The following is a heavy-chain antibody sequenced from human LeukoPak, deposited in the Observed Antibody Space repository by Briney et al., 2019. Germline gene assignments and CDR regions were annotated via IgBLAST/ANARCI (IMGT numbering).Heavy chain of an antibody. Sequence: GGSLRLSCAASGFTFTNAWMSWVRQGTGKGLEWVGRIKSKIDGRTTDYAAPVKARFTISRDDSRNTLYLQMNSLKTEDAAVYSCTTDAGYASRWYNYWGQGTLVTVSS. J-gene: IGHJ4*02. D-gene: IGHD6-13*01. CDR3: TTDAGYASRWYNY. CDR2: IKSKIDGRTT. V-gene: IGHV3-15*01. CDR1: GFTFTNAW.